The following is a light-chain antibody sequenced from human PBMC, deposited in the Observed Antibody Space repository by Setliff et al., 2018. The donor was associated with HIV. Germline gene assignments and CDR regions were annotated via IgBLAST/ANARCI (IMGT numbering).Light chain of an antibody. V-gene: IGLV1-44*01. Sequence: QSVLSQPPSASGTPGQTVTISCSGSSSNVGDNAVSWYQQLPGTAPKLLIYSTYLRPSGVPARFSGSKSGTSASLAISGLQSEDEADYYCASWDDSLNGYVFGTGTKVTVL. CDR1: SSNVGDNA. CDR3: ASWDDSLNGYV. CDR2: STY. J-gene: IGLJ1*01.